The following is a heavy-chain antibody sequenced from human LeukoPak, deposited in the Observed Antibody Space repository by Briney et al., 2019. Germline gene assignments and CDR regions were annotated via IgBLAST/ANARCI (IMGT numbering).Heavy chain of an antibody. CDR2: ISGSGGDT. CDR1: GFVFSSHV. D-gene: IGHD3-22*01. CDR3: AKDQNYESSGYYGGFDY. V-gene: IGHV3-23*01. Sequence: GGSLRLSCAASGFVFSSHVMHWVRQAPGKGLEWVSGISGSGGDTYYADSVKGRFTISRDNSKNTLNLQMNSLRAEDTALYYCAKDQNYESSGYYGGFDYWGQGTLVTVSS. J-gene: IGHJ4*02.